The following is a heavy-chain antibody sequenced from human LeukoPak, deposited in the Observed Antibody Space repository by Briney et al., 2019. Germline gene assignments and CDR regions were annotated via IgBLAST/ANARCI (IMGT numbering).Heavy chain of an antibody. CDR1: GGSFSGYY. J-gene: IGHJ6*03. CDR3: ARLRRTTPYYYYMDV. Sequence: SETLSLTCAVYGGSFSGYYWSWIRQPPGKGLEWIGEINHSRSTNYNPSLKSRVTISVDTSKNQFSLKLSSVTAADTAVYYCARLRRTTPYYYYMDVWGKGTTVTISS. CDR2: INHSRST. D-gene: IGHD1-1*01. V-gene: IGHV4-34*01.